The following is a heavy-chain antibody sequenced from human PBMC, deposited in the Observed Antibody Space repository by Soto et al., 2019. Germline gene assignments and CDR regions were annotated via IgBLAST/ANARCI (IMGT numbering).Heavy chain of an antibody. J-gene: IGHJ4*02. CDR3: ARDPFGRAWGSYDY. D-gene: IGHD3-16*01. V-gene: IGHV4-59*01. CDR2: IYYSGST. CDR1: GGSISSYY. Sequence: XGTLSLTCTVSGGSISSYYWSWIRQPPGKGLEWIGYIYYSGSTNYNPSLKSRVTISVDTSKNQFSLKLSSVTAADTAVYYCARDPFGRAWGSYDYWGQGTLVTVSS.